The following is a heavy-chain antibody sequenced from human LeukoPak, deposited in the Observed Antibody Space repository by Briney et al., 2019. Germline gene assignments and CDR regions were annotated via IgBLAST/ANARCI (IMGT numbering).Heavy chain of an antibody. D-gene: IGHD6-13*01. CDR2: ISPDGNYI. V-gene: IGHV3-23*01. Sequence: GGSLRLSCAASGFTFSNFAMSWVRQTPGTGLAWLSAISPDGNYIYYADSVKGRFTTSRDNSKNTLYLQMNSLRAEDTAVYYCAKPPYYIAATGSEDYWGQGTLVTVSS. CDR1: GFTFSNFA. J-gene: IGHJ4*02. CDR3: AKPPYYIAATGSEDY.